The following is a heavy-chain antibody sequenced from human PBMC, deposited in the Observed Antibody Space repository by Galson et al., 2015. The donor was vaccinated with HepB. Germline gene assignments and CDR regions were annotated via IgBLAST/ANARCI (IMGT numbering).Heavy chain of an antibody. CDR1: GYTFTSYA. J-gene: IGHJ4*02. V-gene: IGHV7-4-1*02. D-gene: IGHD2-21*01. CDR3: ARAKPNRGYCGGDCYAY. Sequence: SVKVSCKASGYTFTSYAMNWVRQAPGQGLEWMGWINTNTGNPTYAQGFTGRFVFSLDTSVSTAYLQISSLKAEDTAVYYCARAKPNRGYCGGDCYAYWGQGTLVTVSS. CDR2: INTNTGNP.